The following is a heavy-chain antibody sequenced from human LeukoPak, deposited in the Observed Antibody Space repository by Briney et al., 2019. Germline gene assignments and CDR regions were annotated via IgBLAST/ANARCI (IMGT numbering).Heavy chain of an antibody. Sequence: GGSLRLSCAASGFTFSSYNMNWVRQAPGKGLEWVSSIASDSRYMYYADSVKGRFTISRDNSKNMLYLQMNSLRAEDTALYYCAKDADISVELVVITSFDSWGQGTLVTVSS. CDR2: IASDSRYM. V-gene: IGHV3-21*04. J-gene: IGHJ4*02. D-gene: IGHD3-22*01. CDR1: GFTFSSYN. CDR3: AKDADISVELVVITSFDS.